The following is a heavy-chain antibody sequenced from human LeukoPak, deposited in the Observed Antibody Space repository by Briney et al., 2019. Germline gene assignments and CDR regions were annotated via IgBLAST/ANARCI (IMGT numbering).Heavy chain of an antibody. Sequence: ASVKVSCKASGGTFSSYAISWVRQAPGQGLEWMGWINPYSGDTNYAQKFQGRVTVTRDTSMSTAYMELSGLTSDDTAVYYCARTAFQFGEYFYYMNVWGKGTTVTVSS. CDR1: GGTFSSYA. CDR3: ARTAFQFGEYFYYMNV. V-gene: IGHV1-2*02. J-gene: IGHJ6*03. D-gene: IGHD3-10*01. CDR2: INPYSGDT.